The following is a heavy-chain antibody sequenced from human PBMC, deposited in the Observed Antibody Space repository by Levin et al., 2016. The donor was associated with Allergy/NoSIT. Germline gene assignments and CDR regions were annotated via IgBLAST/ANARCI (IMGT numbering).Heavy chain of an antibody. CDR2: ISYDGSNK. V-gene: IGHV3-30-3*01. J-gene: IGHJ6*02. CDR1: GFTFSSYA. Sequence: GESLKISCAASGFTFSSYAMHWVRQAPGKGLEWVAVISYDGSNKYYADSVKGRFTISRDNPKNTLYLQMNSLRAEDTAVYYCARDFGSGSYWDYYYYYGMDVWGQGTTVTVSS. D-gene: IGHD3-10*01. CDR3: ARDFGSGSYWDYYYYYGMDV.